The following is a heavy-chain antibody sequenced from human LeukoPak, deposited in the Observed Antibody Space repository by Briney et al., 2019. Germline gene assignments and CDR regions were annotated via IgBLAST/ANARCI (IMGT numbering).Heavy chain of an antibody. Sequence: GGSLRLSCAASGFPFINYWMKWVRQAPGKRPEWVGNINQGGSETNYVDSVKGRFSISRDNAKTSLYLQMNSLRAEDTAVYYCATDRKVGTGDPRFDYWGQGALVTVSS. J-gene: IGHJ4*02. CDR1: GFPFINYW. D-gene: IGHD7-27*01. CDR2: INQGGSET. V-gene: IGHV3-7*01. CDR3: ATDRKVGTGDPRFDY.